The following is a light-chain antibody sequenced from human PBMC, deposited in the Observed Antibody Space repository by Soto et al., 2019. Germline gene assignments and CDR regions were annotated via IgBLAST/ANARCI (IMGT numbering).Light chain of an antibody. CDR3: RSYTSSSTWV. CDR1: TSDVGGYNY. J-gene: IGLJ3*02. V-gene: IGLV2-14*01. CDR2: EVN. Sequence: QSALTQPASVSGSPGQSITISCTGTTSDVGGYNYVSWYQQHPGKAPKLMIYEVNIRPSGVSNRFSGSKSGNTASLTISGLLPEDEADYYCRSYTSSSTWVFGGGTKVTVL.